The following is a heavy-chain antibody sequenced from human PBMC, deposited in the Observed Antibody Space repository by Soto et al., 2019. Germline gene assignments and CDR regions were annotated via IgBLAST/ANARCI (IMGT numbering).Heavy chain of an antibody. J-gene: IGHJ5*02. CDR2: ISAYNGNT. Sequence: ASVKVSCKASGYTFTSYGISWVRQAPGQGLEWMGWISAYNGNTNYAQKLQGRVNMTTDTSTSTAYMELRSLRSDDTAVYYCARVSYDFWSGAYNWFDPWGQGTLVTVSS. CDR3: ARVSYDFWSGAYNWFDP. V-gene: IGHV1-18*01. D-gene: IGHD3-3*01. CDR1: GYTFTSYG.